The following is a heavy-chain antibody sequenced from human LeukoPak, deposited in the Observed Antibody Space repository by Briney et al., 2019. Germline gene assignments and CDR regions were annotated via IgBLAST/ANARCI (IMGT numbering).Heavy chain of an antibody. V-gene: IGHV1-46*01. Sequence: ASVKVSCKASGYTFTSYYMHWVRQAPGQGLEWMGIINPSGGSTSYAQKLQGRVTMTRDMSTSTVYMELTSLRSEDTAVYYCAREREQLVHDYWGQGTLVTVSS. D-gene: IGHD6-13*01. CDR3: AREREQLVHDY. CDR2: INPSGGST. CDR1: GYTFTSYY. J-gene: IGHJ4*02.